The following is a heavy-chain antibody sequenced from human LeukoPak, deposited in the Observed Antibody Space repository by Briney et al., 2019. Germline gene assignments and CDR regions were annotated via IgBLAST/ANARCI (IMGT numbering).Heavy chain of an antibody. D-gene: IGHD5-24*01. Sequence: SETLSLTCTVSGGSISSSYWTWTRQPPGMGLEWIGYIYYSGSTNYNPSLKSRVTMSVDTSRNQFSLKLSSVTAADTAVYYCATSKDGYNWYYFDYWGQGTLVTVSS. V-gene: IGHV4-59*08. CDR3: ATSKDGYNWYYFDY. CDR2: IYYSGST. J-gene: IGHJ4*02. CDR1: GGSISSSY.